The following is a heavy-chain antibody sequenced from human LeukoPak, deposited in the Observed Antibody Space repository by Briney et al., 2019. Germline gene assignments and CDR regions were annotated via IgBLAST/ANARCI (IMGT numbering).Heavy chain of an antibody. CDR3: ARVRVRELYGMDV. J-gene: IGHJ6*02. CDR2: IKEDESEK. Sequence: PGGSLRLSCAASGFTFSSYWMTWVRQAPGKGLEWVANIKEDESEKYYVESVKGRFTISRDNARNLMYLQMNSLRAEDTAVYYCARVRVRELYGMDVWGQGTTVTVSS. D-gene: IGHD3-10*01. CDR1: GFTFSSYW. V-gene: IGHV3-7*01.